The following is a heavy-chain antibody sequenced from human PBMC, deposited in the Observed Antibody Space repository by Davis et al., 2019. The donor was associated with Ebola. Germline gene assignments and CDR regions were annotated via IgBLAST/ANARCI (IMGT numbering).Heavy chain of an antibody. CDR2: INHSGST. Sequence: SETLSLTCAVYGGSFSGYYWSWIRQPPGKGLEWIGEINHSGSTNYNPSLKSRVTISVDMSKNQFSLKLSSVTAADTAVYYCARGLTYYYDSSGYYWGQGTLVTVSS. D-gene: IGHD3-22*01. J-gene: IGHJ4*02. CDR1: GGSFSGYY. V-gene: IGHV4-34*01. CDR3: ARGLTYYYDSSGYY.